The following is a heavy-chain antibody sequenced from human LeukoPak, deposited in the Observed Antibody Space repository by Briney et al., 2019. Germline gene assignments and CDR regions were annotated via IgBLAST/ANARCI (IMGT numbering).Heavy chain of an antibody. CDR1: GFTFDDYG. Sequence: GGFLRLSCAASGFTFDDYGMSWVRQGPGKGLEWVSYTTWNGGSTGYADSVKGRFTISRDNAKKSLYLQMNSLRAEDTALYYCARGAHDAFDIWGQGTMVTVSS. J-gene: IGHJ3*02. CDR3: ARGAHDAFDI. V-gene: IGHV3-20*04. CDR2: TTWNGGST.